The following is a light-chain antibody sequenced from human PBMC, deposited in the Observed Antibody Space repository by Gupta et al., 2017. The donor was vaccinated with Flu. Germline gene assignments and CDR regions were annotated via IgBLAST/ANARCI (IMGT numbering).Light chain of an antibody. CDR2: DVT. V-gene: IGLV2-14*01. J-gene: IGLJ1*01. Sequence: QSALTQPASVSGSPGQSITISCTGTSSDVGRSDSVSWYQQHPDKAPKLIIYDVTNRPSGVSSRFSGSKSGNTASLTVSGLQPEDETDYYCSSYTSGSTFYVFGTGTKVTVL. CDR3: SSYTSGSTFYV. CDR1: SSDVGRSDS.